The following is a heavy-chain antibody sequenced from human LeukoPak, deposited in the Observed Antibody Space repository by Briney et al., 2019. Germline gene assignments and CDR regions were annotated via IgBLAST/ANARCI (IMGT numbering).Heavy chain of an antibody. V-gene: IGHV3-23*01. CDR1: ASTFSSYA. CDR2: ISGSGGST. J-gene: IGHJ4*02. D-gene: IGHD7-27*01. Sequence: GGSLRLSCTASASTFSSYAMSWVRQAPGKGLEWVSVISGSGGSTFCADSVKGRFSFSRDNSKNTLYLQMNSLRAEDTAVYYCATGGLGISASEYWGQGTLVTVSS. CDR3: ATGGLGISASEY.